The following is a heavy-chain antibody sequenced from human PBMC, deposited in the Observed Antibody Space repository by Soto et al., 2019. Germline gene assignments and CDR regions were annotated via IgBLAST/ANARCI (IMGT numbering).Heavy chain of an antibody. J-gene: IGHJ4*02. CDR2: IYYSGST. CDR1: GGPLSSYY. V-gene: IGHV4-59*08. CDR3: ARQTGDPMVRGVINPSPFDY. Sequence: TLSPPLTFPGGPLSSYYLSRIPQPPRKGLVWIGYIYYSGSTNYNPSLKSRVTISVDTSKNQFSLKLSSVTAADTAVYYCARQTGDPMVRGVINPSPFDYWGQGTLVTVSS. D-gene: IGHD3-10*01.